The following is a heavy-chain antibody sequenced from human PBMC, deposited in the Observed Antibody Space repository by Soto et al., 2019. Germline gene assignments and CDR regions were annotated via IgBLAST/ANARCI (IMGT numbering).Heavy chain of an antibody. D-gene: IGHD2-21*02. Sequence: PSETLSLTCAVSGYSISSGYYWGWIRQPPGKGLEWIGSVYHSGSTYYNPSLQSRVTVSVDTSKNQFSLNLSSVTAADTAVYYCARPSGRGGGDSVCDYCGQGTLVTVSS. CDR2: VYHSGST. V-gene: IGHV4-38-2*01. CDR1: GYSISSGYY. CDR3: ARPSGRGGGDSVCDY. J-gene: IGHJ4*02.